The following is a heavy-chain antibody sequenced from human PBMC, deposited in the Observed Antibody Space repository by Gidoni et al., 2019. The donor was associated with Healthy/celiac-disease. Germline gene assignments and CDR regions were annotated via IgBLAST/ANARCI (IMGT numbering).Heavy chain of an antibody. CDR1: GGSISSGGYY. CDR2: IYYSGST. CDR3: ARGRGDDFWRSNWFDP. V-gene: IGHV4-31*03. Sequence: QVQLQESGPGLVKPSQTLSLTCTVSGGSISSGGYYWSWIRQHPGKGLEWIGYIYYSGSTYYNPSLKSRVTISVDTSKNQFSLKLSSVTAADTAVYYCARGRGDDFWRSNWFDPWGQGTLVTVSS. J-gene: IGHJ5*02. D-gene: IGHD3-3*01.